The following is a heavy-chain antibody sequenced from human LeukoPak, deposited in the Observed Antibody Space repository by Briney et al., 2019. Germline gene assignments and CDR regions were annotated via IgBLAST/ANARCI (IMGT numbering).Heavy chain of an antibody. V-gene: IGHV3-7*01. CDR3: ARVPVSNPYYDASSLYFDY. D-gene: IGHD3-16*01. CDR1: TLSLGPFW. Sequence: GGSLTPSCAASTLSLGPFWVSWARQVPGKGLQWVTNIDQDGAQRHYAESVKSRFSISRDNANKSVFLQKNGLRVEDTSLYYCARVPVSNPYYDASSLYFDYWGQGALVTVSS. J-gene: IGHJ4*02. CDR2: IDQDGAQR.